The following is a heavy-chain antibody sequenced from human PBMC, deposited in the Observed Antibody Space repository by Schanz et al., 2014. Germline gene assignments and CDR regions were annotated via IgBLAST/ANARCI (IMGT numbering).Heavy chain of an antibody. CDR3: ARACCRQDESYFYNGMDV. D-gene: IGHD2-15*01. Sequence: EVQLVESGGGLVQPGGSLRLSCAASGYTFSSNAMSWVRQAPGKGLEWVSTISGSGGSTYYADSVKGRFTISRDNSKNTLSLQLNSLRADDTAVYYCARACCRQDESYFYNGMDVWGQGTTVTVSS. CDR2: ISGSGGST. V-gene: IGHV3-23*04. J-gene: IGHJ6*02. CDR1: GYTFSSNA.